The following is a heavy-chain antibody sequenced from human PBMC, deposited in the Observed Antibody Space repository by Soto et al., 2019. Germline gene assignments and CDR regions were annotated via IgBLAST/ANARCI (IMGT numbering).Heavy chain of an antibody. Sequence: ASVKVSCKASGYTFTSYGISWVRQAPGQGLEWMGWISAYNGNTNYAQKLQGRVTISVDTSKNQFSLKLSSVTAADTAVYYCARGCCVGVRGYNWLDPWGQGTLVTVSS. CDR1: GYTFTSYG. D-gene: IGHD3-10*01. CDR2: ISAYNGNT. J-gene: IGHJ5*02. CDR3: ARGCCVGVRGYNWLDP. V-gene: IGHV1-18*01.